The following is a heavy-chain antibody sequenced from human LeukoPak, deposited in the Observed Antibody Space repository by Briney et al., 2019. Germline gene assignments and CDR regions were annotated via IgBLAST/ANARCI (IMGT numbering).Heavy chain of an antibody. CDR2: ISYDGSNK. CDR3: AKLSSPWQQTGVNPAFDI. Sequence: PGRSLRLSCAASGFTFSSYGMHWVRQAPGKGLEWVAVISYDGSNKYYADSVKGRFTISRDNSKNTLYLQMNSLRAEDTAVYCCAKLSSPWQQTGVNPAFDIWGQGTMVTVSS. CDR1: GFTFSSYG. V-gene: IGHV3-30*18. J-gene: IGHJ3*02. D-gene: IGHD6-13*01.